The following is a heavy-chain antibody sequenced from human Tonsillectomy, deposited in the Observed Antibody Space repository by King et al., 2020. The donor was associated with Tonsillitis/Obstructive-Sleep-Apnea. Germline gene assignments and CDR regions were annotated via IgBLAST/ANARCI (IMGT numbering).Heavy chain of an antibody. D-gene: IGHD1-14*01. V-gene: IGHV3-64*02. CDR3: ARVNRYYYYMDV. CDR2: ISRNGSST. J-gene: IGHJ6*03. Sequence: VQLVESGEGLVQPGGSLRLSCADSGFTYSSYAMHWFRQAQGKGLEYVSAISRNGSSTYYAASVKGRFTISSDNSKNTLYLQMGSLRAEDMAVYYCARVNRYYYYMDVWGKGTTVTVSS. CDR1: GFTYSSYA.